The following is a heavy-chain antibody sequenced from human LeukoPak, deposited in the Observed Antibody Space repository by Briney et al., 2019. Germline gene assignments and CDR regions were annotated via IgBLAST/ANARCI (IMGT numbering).Heavy chain of an antibody. J-gene: IGHJ4*02. V-gene: IGHV3-23*01. CDR3: AKGSRDGYIGY. CDR2: ISGSGGST. Sequence: GGSLRLSCAAPGFTFSTSYMTWVRQAPGKGLEWVSAISGSGGSTYYADSVKGRFTISRDNSKNTLYLQMNSLRAEDTAVYYFAKGSRDGYIGYWGQGTLVTVSS. D-gene: IGHD5-24*01. CDR1: GFTFSTSY.